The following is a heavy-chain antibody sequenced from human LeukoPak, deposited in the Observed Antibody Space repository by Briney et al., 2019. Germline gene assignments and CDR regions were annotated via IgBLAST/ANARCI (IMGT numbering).Heavy chain of an antibody. Sequence: PSETLSLTCAVYGASFSGFHWSWIRQPPGKGLEWIGEINHSGSTNYNPSLKSRVTISIDTSKNQFSLKLSSVTAADTAVYYCARRQWRDNYWGQGTLVNVSS. CDR1: GASFSGFH. V-gene: IGHV4-34*01. CDR2: INHSGST. D-gene: IGHD6-19*01. J-gene: IGHJ4*02. CDR3: ARRQWRDNY.